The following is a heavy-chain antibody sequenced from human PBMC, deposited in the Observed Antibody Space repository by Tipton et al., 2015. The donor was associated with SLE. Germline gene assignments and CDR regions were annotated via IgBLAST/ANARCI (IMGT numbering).Heavy chain of an antibody. CDR2: IYPGDSDT. CDR3: ARHDGAAAADLDY. J-gene: IGHJ4*02. D-gene: IGHD6-13*01. Sequence: QLVQSGAEVKKPGESLKISCKASGYSFTRYWIGWVRQMPGKGLEWMGIIYPGDSDTRYSPSFQGQVTISADTSITTAYLQWSNLKASDTAIYYCARHDGAAAADLDYWGQGTLVTVSS. V-gene: IGHV5-51*01. CDR1: GYSFTRYW.